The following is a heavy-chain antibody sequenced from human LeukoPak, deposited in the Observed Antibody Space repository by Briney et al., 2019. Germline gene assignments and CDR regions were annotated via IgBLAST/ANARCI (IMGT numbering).Heavy chain of an antibody. J-gene: IGHJ4*02. CDR3: ARDSDRVAVAGTKGGFDY. CDR2: ISYDGSNR. Sequence: GGSLRLSCAASGFTFSSYAMHWVRQAPGKGLEWVAVISYDGSNRYYADSVKGRFTISRDNSKNTLYLQMNSLRAEDTAVYYCARDSDRVAVAGTKGGFDYWGQGTLVTVSS. V-gene: IGHV3-30-3*01. D-gene: IGHD6-19*01. CDR1: GFTFSSYA.